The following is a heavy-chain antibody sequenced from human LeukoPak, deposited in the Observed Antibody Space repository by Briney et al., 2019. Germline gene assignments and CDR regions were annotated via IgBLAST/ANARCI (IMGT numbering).Heavy chain of an antibody. CDR1: GFTFSSYG. Sequence: GGSLRLSCAASGFTFSSYGMHWVRQAPGKGLEWVAVISYDGSNKYYADSVKGRFTISRDNSKNTLYLQMNSLRAEDAAIYYCAKAFAFVGANFFDYWGQGTLVTVSS. V-gene: IGHV3-30*18. CDR3: AKAFAFVGANFFDY. J-gene: IGHJ4*02. CDR2: ISYDGSNK. D-gene: IGHD1-26*01.